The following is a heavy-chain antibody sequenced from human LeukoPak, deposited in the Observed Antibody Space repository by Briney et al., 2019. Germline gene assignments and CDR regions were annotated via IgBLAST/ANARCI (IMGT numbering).Heavy chain of an antibody. Sequence: GGSLRLSCAASGFTFAIHAMTWVRQAPGKGLEWVSGISGDGASTHYAESVKSQFTISRDNSQNRLFLQMNSLRVEDTAIYYCAKDSYVSGRPLHTFDVWGQGTMVTVSS. J-gene: IGHJ3*01. CDR3: AKDSYVSGRPLHTFDV. CDR1: GFTFAIHA. D-gene: IGHD3-10*01. V-gene: IGHV3-23*01. CDR2: ISGDGAST.